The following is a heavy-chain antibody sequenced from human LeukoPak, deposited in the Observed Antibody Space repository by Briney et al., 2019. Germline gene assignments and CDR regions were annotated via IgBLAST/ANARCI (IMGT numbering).Heavy chain of an antibody. CDR2: IYHSGST. D-gene: IGHD3-22*01. V-gene: IGHV4-39*01. CDR1: GGPIGSSSYY. Sequence: PSETLSLTCVVSGGPIGSSSYYWAWIRQPPGKGLEWLASIYHSGSTYYSPSLKSRLTMSVDTSKNQFSLKLSSLTAADTAVYYCARLRSNYYQSTGYFDNWGQGTLVTVSS. J-gene: IGHJ4*02. CDR3: ARLRSNYYQSTGYFDN.